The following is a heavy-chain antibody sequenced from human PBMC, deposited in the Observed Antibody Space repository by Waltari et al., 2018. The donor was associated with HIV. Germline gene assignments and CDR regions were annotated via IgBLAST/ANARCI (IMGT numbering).Heavy chain of an antibody. Sequence: EVRLEESGGGVVPPGRSLRLTCVTSGFNFEQYALSWFRQAPGKGPGWVCFIRGLSYGGSSDYGASTKGRVIISRDDSQSAVYLDVASLKTEDTGVYYCVRESLPKCAAGSCYRKWGQGT. D-gene: IGHD2-2*01. CDR1: GFNFEQYA. V-gene: IGHV3-49*03. CDR3: VRESLPKCAAGSCYRK. J-gene: IGHJ1*01. CDR2: IRGLSYGGSS.